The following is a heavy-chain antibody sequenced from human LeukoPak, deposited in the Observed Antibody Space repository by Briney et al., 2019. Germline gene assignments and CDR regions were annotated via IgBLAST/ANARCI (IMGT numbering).Heavy chain of an antibody. CDR1: GFTFSNAW. Sequence: GGSLRLSCAASGFTFSNAWMSWVRQAPGKGLEWVGRIKSETDGGTTDYAAPVKGRFTISRDDSKNTLYLQMNSLKTEDTAVYYCTTHADYYDSSGLDYWGQGTLVTVSS. D-gene: IGHD3-22*01. CDR3: TTHADYYDSSGLDY. V-gene: IGHV3-15*01. J-gene: IGHJ4*02. CDR2: IKSETDGGTT.